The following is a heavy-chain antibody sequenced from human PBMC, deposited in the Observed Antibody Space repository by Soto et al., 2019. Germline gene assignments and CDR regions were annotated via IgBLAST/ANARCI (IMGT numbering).Heavy chain of an antibody. CDR3: AKAWSGWNGGGAYFDY. D-gene: IGHD1-26*01. Sequence: GGSLRLSCAASGFTFSSYAMSWVRQAPGKGLEWVSAISGSGGSTYYADSVKGRFTISRDNSKNTLYLQMNSLRAEDTAVYYCAKAWSGWNGGGAYFDYWGQGTLVTVSS. CDR2: ISGSGGST. CDR1: GFTFSSYA. V-gene: IGHV3-23*01. J-gene: IGHJ4*02.